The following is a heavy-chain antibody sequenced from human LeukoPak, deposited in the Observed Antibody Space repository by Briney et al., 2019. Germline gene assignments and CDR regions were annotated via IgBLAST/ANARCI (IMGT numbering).Heavy chain of an antibody. V-gene: IGHV4-39*07. CDR2: IDYGRIT. J-gene: IGHJ4*02. D-gene: IGHD3-3*01. Sequence: SETLSLTCIVSGHSISSTTYFWGWIRQPPGKGLEWLGSIDYGRITYNNPSLQSRVAISVDTSKNQFSLKLSSVTAADTAVYYCAREIDYDSIIDYWGQGTLVTVSS. CDR3: AREIDYDSIIDY. CDR1: GHSISSTTYF.